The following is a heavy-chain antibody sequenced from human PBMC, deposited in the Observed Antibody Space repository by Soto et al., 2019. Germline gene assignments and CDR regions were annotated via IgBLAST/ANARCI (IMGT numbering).Heavy chain of an antibody. J-gene: IGHJ6*02. CDR1: GFTFSSYA. CDR3: ASPTYGSGSYSSRDYYGMDV. V-gene: IGHV3-23*01. D-gene: IGHD3-10*01. Sequence: GGSLTLSCAASGFTFSSYAMSWVRQAPGKGLEWVSAISGSGGSTYYADSVKGRFTISRDNSKNTLYLQMNSLRAEDTAVYYCASPTYGSGSYSSRDYYGMDVWGQGTTVTVSS. CDR2: ISGSGGST.